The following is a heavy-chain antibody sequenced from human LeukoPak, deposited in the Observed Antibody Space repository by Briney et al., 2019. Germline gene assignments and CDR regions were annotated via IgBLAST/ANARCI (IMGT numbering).Heavy chain of an antibody. CDR1: GFTFSSYE. D-gene: IGHD6-6*01. Sequence: GGSLRLSCPASGFTFSSYEMNWVRQAPGKGLEWVSHISSSSSYTNYADSVKGRFTISRDNAKNSLYLQMNSLRAEDTAVYYGARGRGARPYYFDYWVQGTLVTVSS. J-gene: IGHJ4*02. CDR3: ARGRGARPYYFDY. CDR2: ISSSSSYT. V-gene: IGHV3-21*05.